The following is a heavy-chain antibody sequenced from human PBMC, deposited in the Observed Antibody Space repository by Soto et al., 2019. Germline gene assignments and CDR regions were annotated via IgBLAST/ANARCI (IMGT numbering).Heavy chain of an antibody. CDR2: ISWNSGSI. CDR3: AKDFYSSASERNYYGMDV. CDR1: GFTFSSYA. J-gene: IGHJ6*02. D-gene: IGHD6-6*01. Sequence: GGSLRLSCAASGFTFSSYAMSWVRQAPGKGLEWVAGISWNSGSIGYADSVKGRFTISRDNAKNSLYLQMNSLRAEDTALYYCAKDFYSSASERNYYGMDVWGQGTTVTV. V-gene: IGHV3-9*01.